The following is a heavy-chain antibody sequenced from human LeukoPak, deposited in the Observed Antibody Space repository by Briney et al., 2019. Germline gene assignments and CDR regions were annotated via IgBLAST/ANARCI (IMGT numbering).Heavy chain of an antibody. J-gene: IGHJ4*02. V-gene: IGHV3-48*03. CDR1: GYTFSSYE. CDR2: ISSSGSTI. D-gene: IGHD2-15*01. Sequence: GGSLRLSCAASGYTFSSYEMNWVRQAPGKGLEWVSYISSSGSTICYADSVKGRFTISRDNAKNSLYLQMNSLRAEDTTVYYCANKERYCSGGSCYTTFDYWGQGTLVTVSS. CDR3: ANKERYCSGGSCYTTFDY.